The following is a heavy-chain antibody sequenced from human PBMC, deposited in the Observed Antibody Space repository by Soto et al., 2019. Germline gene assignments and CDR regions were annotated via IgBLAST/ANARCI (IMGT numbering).Heavy chain of an antibody. V-gene: IGHV3-23*01. Sequence: EVQLLESGGGLVQPGGSLRLSCAASGFTFSSYAMSWVRQAPGKGLEWVSAISGSGGSTYYADSVKGRFTISRDNSKNTLYLQMNSLRAEDTAVYDCAKWEGAAISSYYYYGMDAWGQGTTVTVSS. J-gene: IGHJ6*02. D-gene: IGHD1-26*01. CDR1: GFTFSSYA. CDR3: AKWEGAAISSYYYYGMDA. CDR2: ISGSGGST.